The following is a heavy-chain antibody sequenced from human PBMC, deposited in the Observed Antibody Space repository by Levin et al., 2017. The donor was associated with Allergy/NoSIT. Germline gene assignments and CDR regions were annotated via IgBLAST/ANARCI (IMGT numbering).Heavy chain of an antibody. J-gene: IGHJ4*02. CDR2: MSGSSSTI. D-gene: IGHD2-21*02. CDR1: GFTFSDYY. V-gene: IGHV3-11*01. Sequence: GGSLRLSCAASGFTFSDYYMSWVRQAPGKGLEWVSYMSGSSSTIYYADSVKGRFTISRDNAKNSLYLQMNSLRAEDTAVYYCARGSQVTGTAGLDYWGQGTLVTVSS. CDR3: ARGSQVTGTAGLDY.